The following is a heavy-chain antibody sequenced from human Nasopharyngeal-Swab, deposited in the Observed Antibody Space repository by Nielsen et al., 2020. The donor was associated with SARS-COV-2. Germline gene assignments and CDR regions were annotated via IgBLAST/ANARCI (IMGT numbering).Heavy chain of an antibody. CDR1: GFTFSSYS. CDR3: ARVFNRVSEIAAADPNIYYYYGTDV. Sequence: GGSLRLSCAASGFTFSSYSMNWVRQAPGKGLEWVSSISSSSSYIYYADSVKGRFTISRDNAKNSLYLQMNGLRAEDTAVYYCARVFNRVSEIAAADPNIYYYYGTDVWGQGTTVTVSS. V-gene: IGHV3-21*01. D-gene: IGHD6-13*01. CDR2: ISSSSSYI. J-gene: IGHJ6*02.